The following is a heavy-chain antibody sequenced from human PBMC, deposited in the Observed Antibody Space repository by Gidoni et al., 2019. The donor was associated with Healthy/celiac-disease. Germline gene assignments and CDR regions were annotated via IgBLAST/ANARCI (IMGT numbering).Heavy chain of an antibody. D-gene: IGHD2-2*02. Sequence: QVQLVESGGGVVQPGRSLRLPCAASGFTFSSYGMHWVRQAPGKGLEWVAVIWYDGSNKYYADSVKGRFTISRDNSKNTLYLQMNSLRAEDTAVYYCARDSFVYHAVDYWGQGTLVTVSS. CDR2: IWYDGSNK. J-gene: IGHJ4*02. CDR1: GFTFSSYG. V-gene: IGHV3-33*01. CDR3: ARDSFVYHAVDY.